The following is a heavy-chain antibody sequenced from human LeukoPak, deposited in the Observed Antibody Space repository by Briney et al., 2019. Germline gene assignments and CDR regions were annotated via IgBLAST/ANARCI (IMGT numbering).Heavy chain of an antibody. V-gene: IGHV1-2*02. D-gene: IGHD6-19*01. J-gene: IGHJ4*02. CDR1: GYTSTVVN. Sequence: ASVKVSSTASGYTSTVVNMRSVRQAPGQGLEWMGWISPNSGGTNYAQKFQGRVTMTRDTKISIAYMELSALASDATDVGCCARARYSSGWYPFDYWGQGTLVTVSS. CDR2: ISPNSGGT. CDR3: ARARYSSGWYPFDY.